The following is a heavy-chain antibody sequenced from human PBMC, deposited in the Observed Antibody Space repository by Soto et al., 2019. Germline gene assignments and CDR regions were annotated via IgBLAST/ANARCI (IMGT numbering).Heavy chain of an antibody. Sequence: PSETLSLTCTVSGGSISTPGYSWSWIRQPPGKAPEWIGDFYHNCKAYPKPSLKSRVTISLDGAKNLSSLKITTVTPADTGLYQGAARPYHKYGLDVWRQGTTVTVSS. CDR3: AARPYHKYGLDV. D-gene: IGHD3-10*01. CDR2: FYHNCKA. V-gene: IGHV4-30-2*01. J-gene: IGHJ6*02. CDR1: GGSISTPGYS.